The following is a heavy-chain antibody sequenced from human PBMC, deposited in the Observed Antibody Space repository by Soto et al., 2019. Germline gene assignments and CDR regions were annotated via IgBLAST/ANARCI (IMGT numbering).Heavy chain of an antibody. CDR2: IYPGDSDT. V-gene: IGHV5-51*01. CDR1: GYNFNIYW. Sequence: GESLKISCKGSGYNFNIYWIAWVRHMPGKGLEWMGIIYPGDSDTRYSPSFQGQVTISVDKSISTAYLQWSSLKASGTAIYYCARQDGLGIYYFDYWGRGTLVTVPQ. CDR3: ARQDGLGIYYFDY. J-gene: IGHJ4*01. D-gene: IGHD3-10*01.